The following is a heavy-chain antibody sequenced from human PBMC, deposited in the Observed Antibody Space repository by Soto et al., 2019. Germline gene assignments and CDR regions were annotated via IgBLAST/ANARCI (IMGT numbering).Heavy chain of an antibody. CDR1: GFTFSSYG. Sequence: PGGSLRLSCAASGFTFSSYGMHWVRQAPGKGLEWVAVIWYDGSNKYYADSVKGRFTISRDNSKNTLYLQMNSLRAEDTAVYYCARSRGATLDAFDIWGQGTMVTVS. CDR3: ARSRGATLDAFDI. J-gene: IGHJ3*02. D-gene: IGHD1-26*01. V-gene: IGHV3-33*01. CDR2: IWYDGSNK.